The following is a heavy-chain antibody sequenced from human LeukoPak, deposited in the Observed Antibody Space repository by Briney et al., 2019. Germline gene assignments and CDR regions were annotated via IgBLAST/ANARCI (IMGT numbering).Heavy chain of an antibody. V-gene: IGHV4-59*08. D-gene: IGHD1-1*01. J-gene: IGHJ4*02. CDR3: AGTTSPTISDY. Sequence: SETLSLTCTVSGGSISSYYWSWIRQPPGKGLEWIGYIYYSGSTNYNPSLKSRVTISVDTSKNQFSLKLSSVTAADTAVYYCAGTTSPTISDYWGQGTLVTVSS. CDR2: IYYSGST. CDR1: GGSISSYY.